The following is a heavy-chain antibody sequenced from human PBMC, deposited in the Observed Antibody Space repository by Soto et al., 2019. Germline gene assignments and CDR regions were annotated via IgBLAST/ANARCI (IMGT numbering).Heavy chain of an antibody. J-gene: IGHJ4*02. Sequence: GESLKISCKGSGYSFTSYWITWVRQVPGKGLEWMGRIDLSDSYTNYSPSFQGRVTISTDKSISSAYLQWGRLTASDTGMYYCVRTGLTGFDSWAQGTQVTVSS. CDR1: GYSFTSYW. D-gene: IGHD2-8*02. V-gene: IGHV5-10-1*01. CDR3: VRTGLTGFDS. CDR2: IDLSDSYT.